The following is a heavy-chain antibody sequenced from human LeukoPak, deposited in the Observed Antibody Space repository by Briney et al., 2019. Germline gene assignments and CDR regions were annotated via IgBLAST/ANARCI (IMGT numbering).Heavy chain of an antibody. D-gene: IGHD2-21*01. Sequence: GRSLRLSCAASGFTFRYYAMHWVRQGPGNGLEGVAVIWRDGNNKYYADSVKGRFTISRDNARSILYLQMSSLRAEDTAVYYCVKDLRDMWTFDYWGQGTLVTVS. V-gene: IGHV3-33*06. CDR2: IWRDGNNK. CDR3: VKDLRDMWTFDY. J-gene: IGHJ4*02. CDR1: GFTFRYYA.